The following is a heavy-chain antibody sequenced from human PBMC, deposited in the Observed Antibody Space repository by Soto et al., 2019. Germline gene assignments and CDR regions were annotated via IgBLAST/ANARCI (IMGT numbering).Heavy chain of an antibody. V-gene: IGHV4-59*01. J-gene: IGHJ4*02. CDR2: VYNSGST. CDR1: GGSISSNY. CDR3: ARYRREAVAGFTLDN. Sequence: SETLSLTCTVSGGSISSNYWTWIRQPPGKGLEWIGYVYNSGSTNYNPSLKSRVTISEDTSKSQFSLKVNSMTAADTAVYYCARYRREAVAGFTLDNWGQGILVTVSS. D-gene: IGHD6-13*01.